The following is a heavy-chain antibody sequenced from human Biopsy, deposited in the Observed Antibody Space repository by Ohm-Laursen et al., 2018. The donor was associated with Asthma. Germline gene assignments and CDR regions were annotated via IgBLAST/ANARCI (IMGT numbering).Heavy chain of an antibody. Sequence: SLRLSCAASGFTFSGYALHWVRQAPGRGLEWVAVISYDGGNKYYGDSVKGRFTISRDNSKNTLYLQMNSLRAEDTAVYYCANYEVVTAILPMDDWGQGTTVTVSS. CDR3: ANYEVVTAILPMDD. J-gene: IGHJ6*02. CDR2: ISYDGGNK. CDR1: GFTFSGYA. D-gene: IGHD2-21*02. V-gene: IGHV3-30*18.